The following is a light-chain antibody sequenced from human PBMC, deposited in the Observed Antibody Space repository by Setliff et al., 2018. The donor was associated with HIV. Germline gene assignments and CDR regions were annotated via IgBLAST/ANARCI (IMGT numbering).Light chain of an antibody. CDR3: SSYTASSTLYV. Sequence: LTQPASVSGSPGQSITISCTGSASDVGGYNYVSWYQQQRGKAPKLIIYDVTHRPSGVSHRFSASKSGNTASLTISGLQAEDEADYFCSSYTASSTLYVFGTGTKVSVL. J-gene: IGLJ1*01. CDR2: DVT. V-gene: IGLV2-14*03. CDR1: ASDVGGYNY.